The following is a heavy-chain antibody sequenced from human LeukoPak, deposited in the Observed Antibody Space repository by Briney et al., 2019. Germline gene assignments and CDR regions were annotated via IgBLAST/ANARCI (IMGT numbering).Heavy chain of an antibody. CDR2: VKSKTDGGTT. CDR3: TTGLSGVGVDY. V-gene: IGHV3-15*01. J-gene: IGHJ4*02. Sequence: PGGSLRLSCAASGFTFSNALMSWVRQAPGKGLEWVGRVKSKTDGGTTDYAAPVKGRFTISRDDSKNTLYLQMNSLKTEDTAVYYCTTGLSGVGVDYWGQGTLVTVSS. CDR1: GFTFSNAL. D-gene: IGHD2-8*01.